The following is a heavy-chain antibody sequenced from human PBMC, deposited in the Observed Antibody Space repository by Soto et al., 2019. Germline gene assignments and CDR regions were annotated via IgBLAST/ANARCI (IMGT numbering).Heavy chain of an antibody. V-gene: IGHV5-51*01. Sequence: VQLVQSGAEVKKPGESLRISCQASGYIFHNYWIGWVRQMPGKGLEWLGIIYPGDSNIRYNPSFQGQVTISADKSLTTTYLHWSSLQASDTAMYYCARQRYFDYWGQGTLVTVSS. CDR3: ARQRYFDY. CDR1: GYIFHNYW. J-gene: IGHJ4*02. CDR2: IYPGDSNI.